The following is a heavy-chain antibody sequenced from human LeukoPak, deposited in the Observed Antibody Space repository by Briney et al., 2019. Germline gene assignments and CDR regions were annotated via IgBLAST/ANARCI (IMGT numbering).Heavy chain of an antibody. V-gene: IGHV3-9*01. CDR2: ISWNSGSI. J-gene: IGHJ4*02. D-gene: IGHD6-13*01. CDR1: GFTFDDYA. CDR3: AKDTGVAAAGTIDY. Sequence: PGRSLRLSCAASGFTFDDYAMHWVRQAPGKGLEWVSGISWNSGSIGYADSVKGRFTISRDNAKNSLYLQMNSLRAEDTALYYCAKDTGVAAAGTIDYWGQGTLVTVSS.